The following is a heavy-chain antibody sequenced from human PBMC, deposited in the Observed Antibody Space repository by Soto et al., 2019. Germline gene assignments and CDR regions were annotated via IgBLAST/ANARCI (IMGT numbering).Heavy chain of an antibody. CDR1: GYTFTSYG. Sequence: ASVKVSCEASGYTFTSYGISWVRQAPGQGLEWMGWISAYNGNTNYAQKLQGRVTMTTDTSTSTAYMELRSLRSDDTAVYYCARGVRSDYIWGSYPHEAANYYYYYMDVWGKGTTVTVSS. V-gene: IGHV1-18*01. CDR2: ISAYNGNT. D-gene: IGHD3-16*02. CDR3: ARGVRSDYIWGSYPHEAANYYYYYMDV. J-gene: IGHJ6*03.